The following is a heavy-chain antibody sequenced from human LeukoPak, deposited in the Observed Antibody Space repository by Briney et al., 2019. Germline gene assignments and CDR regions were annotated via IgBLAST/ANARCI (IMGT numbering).Heavy chain of an antibody. D-gene: IGHD3-3*01. J-gene: IGHJ4*02. CDR1: GYSISSGYY. CDR3: ARAYDFWSGYYLDY. Sequence: SETLSLTCAVSGYSISSGYYWGWIRQPPGKGLEWIGSIYHSGSTYYNPSLKSRVTISVDTSKNQFSLKLSSVTAADTAVYYCARAYDFWSGYYLDYSGQGTLVTVSS. V-gene: IGHV4-38-2*01. CDR2: IYHSGST.